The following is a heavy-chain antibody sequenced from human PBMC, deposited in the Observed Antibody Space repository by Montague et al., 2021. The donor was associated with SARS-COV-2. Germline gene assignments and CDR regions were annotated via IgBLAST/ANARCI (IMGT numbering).Heavy chain of an antibody. CDR2: IFGSGAGT. CDR1: GFTFSNYA. D-gene: IGHD3-16*01. Sequence: SLRLSCAASGFTFSNYAMSWVRQAPGKGLEWVSSIFGSGAGTYYADSVQGRFTISRDNSKNTVFLHMNSLTAEDTVVYYCAKNGGSGSLVYWYFDLWGRGTLVPVSS. V-gene: IGHV3-23*01. CDR3: AKNGGSGSLVYWYFDL. J-gene: IGHJ2*01.